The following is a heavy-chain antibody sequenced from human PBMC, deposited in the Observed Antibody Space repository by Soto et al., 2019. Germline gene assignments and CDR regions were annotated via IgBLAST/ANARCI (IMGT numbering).Heavy chain of an antibody. CDR2: IKSKTDGGTT. J-gene: IGHJ5*01. CDR3: ATQRQLDS. V-gene: IGHV3-15*07. CDR1: GFTFSNAW. D-gene: IGHD6-13*01. Sequence: GVLRLSCAASGFTFSNAWMNWVRQAPGKGLEWVGRIKSKTDGGTTDYAALVKGRFTISRDDSKNTVYLQMSSLQTEDTAVYYCATQRQLDSWGRGTLVTVSS.